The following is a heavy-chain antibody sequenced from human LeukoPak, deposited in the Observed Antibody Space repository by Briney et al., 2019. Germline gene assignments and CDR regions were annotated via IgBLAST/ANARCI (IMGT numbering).Heavy chain of an antibody. Sequence: GGTLRLSCAASGFTFSSYGMSWVRQAPGKGLEWVSAISGSGGSTYYADSVKGRFTISRDNSKNTLYLQMNSLRAEDTAVYYCAKVGRVTMVPGAFDIWGQGTMVTVSS. J-gene: IGHJ3*02. CDR3: AKVGRVTMVPGAFDI. CDR2: ISGSGGST. CDR1: GFTFSSYG. D-gene: IGHD3-10*01. V-gene: IGHV3-23*01.